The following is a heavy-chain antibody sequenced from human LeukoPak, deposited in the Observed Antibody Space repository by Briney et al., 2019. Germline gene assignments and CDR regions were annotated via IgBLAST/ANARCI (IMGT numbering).Heavy chain of an antibody. CDR2: ISWNSGSI. V-gene: IGHV3-9*01. D-gene: IGHD6-19*01. CDR1: GFTFDDYA. Sequence: GRSLGLSCAASGFTFDDYAMHWVRQAPGKGLEWVSGISWNSGSIGYADSVKGRFTISRDNAKNSLYLQMNSLRAEDAALYYCAKGRRIAVAGDFDYWDQGTLVTVSS. J-gene: IGHJ4*02. CDR3: AKGRRIAVAGDFDY.